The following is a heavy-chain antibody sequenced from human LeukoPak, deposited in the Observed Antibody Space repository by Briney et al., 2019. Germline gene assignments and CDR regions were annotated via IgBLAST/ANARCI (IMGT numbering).Heavy chain of an antibody. D-gene: IGHD3/OR15-3a*01. V-gene: IGHV1-2*02. CDR3: ARGYPLDWNYFDY. CDR2: INPNSGGT. J-gene: IGHJ4*02. Sequence: ASVKVSCKASGYTFTGYYMHWVRQAPGQGLEWMGWINPNSGGTNYAQKFRGRVTMTRDTSISTAYMELSSLRSEDTAVYYCARGYPLDWNYFDYWGQGTLVTVSS. CDR1: GYTFTGYY.